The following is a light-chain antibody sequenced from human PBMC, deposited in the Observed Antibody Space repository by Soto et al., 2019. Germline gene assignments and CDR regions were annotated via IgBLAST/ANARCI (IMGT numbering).Light chain of an antibody. V-gene: IGKV3-15*01. CDR2: DTS. CDR1: QTVRNNN. Sequence: EMVLTRSPGTLSLSPGERATLSCGASQTVRNNNLAWYQQKPGQAPRLLIYDTSIRATGVPARFSGSRSGAEFTLTISSLQSEDFAVYYCQHYVTWPLTFGGGTKVDI. J-gene: IGKJ4*01. CDR3: QHYVTWPLT.